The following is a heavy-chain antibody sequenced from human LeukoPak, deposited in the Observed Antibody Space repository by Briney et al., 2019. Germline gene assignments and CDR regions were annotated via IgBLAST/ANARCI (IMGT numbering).Heavy chain of an antibody. J-gene: IGHJ4*02. CDR2: IYPDDSRT. Sequence: GESLKISCRASGYNFPKSWIGWVRQMPGKGLEWVAIIYPDDSRTNYSPSFQGHVTISVDRSINTAYLQWSSLRASDTAMYYCARPDYFASHDWGQGTLVTVSS. CDR3: ARPDYFASHD. CDR1: GYNFPKSW. V-gene: IGHV5-51*01. D-gene: IGHD3-10*01.